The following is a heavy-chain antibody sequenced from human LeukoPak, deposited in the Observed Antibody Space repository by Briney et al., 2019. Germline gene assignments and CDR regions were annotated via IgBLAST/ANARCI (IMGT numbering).Heavy chain of an antibody. CDR1: GLTFSDYY. V-gene: IGHV3-11*06. J-gene: IGHJ4*02. CDR3: ATGYSSGGDY. Sequence: GGPLRLSCAASGLTFSDYYMSWIRQAPGKGLEWVSYISSSSSYTNYADSVKGRFTISRDNAKNSLYLQMNSLRAEDTAVYYCATGYSSGGDYWGQGTLVTVSS. D-gene: IGHD6-19*01. CDR2: ISSSSSYT.